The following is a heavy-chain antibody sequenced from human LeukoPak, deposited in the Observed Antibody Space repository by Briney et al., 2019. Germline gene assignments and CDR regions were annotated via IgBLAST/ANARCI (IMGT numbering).Heavy chain of an antibody. J-gene: IGHJ5*02. CDR1: GGSISSSSYY. Sequence: TSETLSLTCTVAGGSISSSSYYWGWIRQPPGKGLEWIGSIYHSGSTYYNPSLKSRVTISVDTSKNQFSLKLSSVTAADTAVYYCARGTQTAAGGLNWFDPWGQGTLVTVSS. CDR3: ARGTQTAAGGLNWFDP. CDR2: IYHSGST. V-gene: IGHV4-39*07. D-gene: IGHD6-13*01.